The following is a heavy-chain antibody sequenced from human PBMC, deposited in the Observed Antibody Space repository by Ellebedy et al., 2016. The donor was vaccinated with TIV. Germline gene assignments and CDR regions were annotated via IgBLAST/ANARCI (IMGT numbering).Heavy chain of an antibody. CDR3: AREPAAIY. V-gene: IGHV3-30-3*01. CDR1: GFTFSSYA. CDR2: ISYDGSNK. J-gene: IGHJ4*02. D-gene: IGHD2-2*01. Sequence: GGSLRISXAASGFTFSSYAMHWVRQAPGKGLEWVAVISYDGSNKYYADSVKGRFTISRDNSKNTLYLQMNSLRAEDTAVYYCAREPAAIYWGQGTLVTVSS.